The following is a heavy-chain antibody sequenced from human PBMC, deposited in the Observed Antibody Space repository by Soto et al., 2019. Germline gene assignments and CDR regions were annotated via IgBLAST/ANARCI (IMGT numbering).Heavy chain of an antibody. Sequence: KPSETLSLTCTASGDSLSNGSYYWGWVRQPPGKGLEWIATFSYSGKVYSKPSLKSRVAISVDSLKNQFSLNLKSVTDADTAVYYCARHVPYCTTSDCSYLEILFDPWAGAPWSPSPQ. D-gene: IGHD2-8*01. CDR1: GDSLSNGSYY. CDR3: ARHVPYCTTSDCSYLEILFDP. CDR2: FSYSGKV. J-gene: IGHJ5*02. V-gene: IGHV4-39*01.